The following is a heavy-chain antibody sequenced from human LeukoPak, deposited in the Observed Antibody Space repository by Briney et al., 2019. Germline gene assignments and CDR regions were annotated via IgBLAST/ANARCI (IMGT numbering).Heavy chain of an antibody. D-gene: IGHD4-17*01. Sequence: PGGSLRLSCSASGFTFSSYAMHWVRQAPGKGLEYVSAISSNGGSTYYADSVKGRFTISRDNSKNTLYLQVSSLRAEDTAVYYCVTTVTTSYGDYWGQGTLVTVSS. J-gene: IGHJ4*02. CDR2: ISSNGGST. CDR1: GFTFSSYA. V-gene: IGHV3-64D*06. CDR3: VTTVTTSYGDY.